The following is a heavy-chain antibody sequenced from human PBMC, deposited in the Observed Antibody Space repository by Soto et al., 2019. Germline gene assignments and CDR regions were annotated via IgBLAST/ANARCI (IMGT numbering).Heavy chain of an antibody. CDR2: IYYSGST. Sequence: QVQLQESGPGLVKPSQTLSLTCTFSGGSISSGGYYWSWIRQHPGKGLEWIGYIYYSGSTYYTPSHKSRVSISVDTSKNQFSLKLSSVTAADTAVYYCARDPNRDTGEYYFDYWGQGTLVTVSS. CDR1: GGSISSGGYY. J-gene: IGHJ4*02. V-gene: IGHV4-31*03. D-gene: IGHD1-26*01. CDR3: ARDPNRDTGEYYFDY.